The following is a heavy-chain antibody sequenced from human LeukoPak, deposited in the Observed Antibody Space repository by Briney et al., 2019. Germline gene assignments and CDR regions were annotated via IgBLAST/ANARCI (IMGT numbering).Heavy chain of an antibody. V-gene: IGHV4-34*01. CDR1: GGSFSGYY. D-gene: IGHD3-22*01. J-gene: IGHJ4*02. CDR2: INHSGST. CDR3: ARKDSSGYYHDS. Sequence: SETLSLTCAVYGGSFSGYYWSWIRQPPGKGLEWIGEINHSGSTNYNPSLKSRVTISVDTSKNQFSLKLSSVTAADTAVYYCARKDSSGYYHDSWGQGTLVTVSS.